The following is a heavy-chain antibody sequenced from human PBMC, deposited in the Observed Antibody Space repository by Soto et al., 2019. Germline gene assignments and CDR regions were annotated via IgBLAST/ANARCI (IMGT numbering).Heavy chain of an antibody. V-gene: IGHV3-30*18. CDR1: GFTFSSYG. Sequence: GGSLRLSCAASGFTFSSYGMHWVRQAPGKGLEWVAVISYDGSNKYYADSVKGRFTISRDNSKNTLYLQMNSLRAEDTAVYYCAKEYYDYVWGSYRVLRYYYYGMDVWGQGTTVTVSS. CDR2: ISYDGSNK. J-gene: IGHJ6*02. D-gene: IGHD3-16*02. CDR3: AKEYYDYVWGSYRVLRYYYYGMDV.